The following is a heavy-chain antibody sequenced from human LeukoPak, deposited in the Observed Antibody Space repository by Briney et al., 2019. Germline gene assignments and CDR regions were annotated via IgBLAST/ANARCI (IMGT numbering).Heavy chain of an antibody. CDR2: INQDGSEK. V-gene: IGHV3-7*01. CDR3: ARGRRVPAAMGNWFDP. J-gene: IGHJ5*02. CDR1: GFTFSGYW. Sequence: GGSLRLPCAASGFTFSGYWMSWVRQAPGKGLEWVANINQDGSEKYYVDSVKGRFTISRDNAKNSLYLQMNSLRAEDTAVYYCARGRRVPAAMGNWFDPWGQGTLVTVSS. D-gene: IGHD2-2*01.